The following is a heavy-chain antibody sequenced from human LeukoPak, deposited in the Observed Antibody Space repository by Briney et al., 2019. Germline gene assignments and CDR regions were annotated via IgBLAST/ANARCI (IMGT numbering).Heavy chain of an antibody. CDR3: ARDRDCSGGSCYSAWFDP. CDR1: GGTFSSYA. D-gene: IGHD2-15*01. CDR2: IIPIFGTA. J-gene: IGHJ5*02. Sequence: ASVKVSCKASGGTFSSYAISWVRQAPGQGLEWMGGIIPIFGTANYAQEFQGRVTITADESTSTAYMELSSLRSEDTAVYYCARDRDCSGGSCYSAWFDPWGQGTLVTVSS. V-gene: IGHV1-69*13.